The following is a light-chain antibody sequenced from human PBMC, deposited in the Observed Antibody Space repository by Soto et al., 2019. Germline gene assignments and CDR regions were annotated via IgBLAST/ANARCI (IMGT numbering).Light chain of an antibody. V-gene: IGLV2-23*03. J-gene: IGLJ2*01. Sequence: QSALTQPASVSGSPGQSITIYCTGTSSDVGSYHLVSWYQQHPGKAPKLMIYEGSKRPSGVSNRFSGSKSGNTASLTISGLQAEDEADYYCCSYAGSSTFVVFGGGTQLTVL. CDR1: SSDVGSYHL. CDR3: CSYAGSSTFVV. CDR2: EGS.